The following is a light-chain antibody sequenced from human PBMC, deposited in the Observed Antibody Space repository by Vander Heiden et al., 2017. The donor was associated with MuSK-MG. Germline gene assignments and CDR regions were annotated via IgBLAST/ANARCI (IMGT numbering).Light chain of an antibody. Sequence: DIQMTQSPSSVSASVGDRVTITCRASQDIRNWLAWYQQRPSGPPKLLISAASNLQRGVPSRFSGSGSGTEFTLTISSLQPEDFATYYCLQVNIFPHTFGPGTELEIK. CDR3: LQVNIFPHT. J-gene: IGKJ2*01. CDR2: AAS. V-gene: IGKV1-12*01. CDR1: QDIRNW.